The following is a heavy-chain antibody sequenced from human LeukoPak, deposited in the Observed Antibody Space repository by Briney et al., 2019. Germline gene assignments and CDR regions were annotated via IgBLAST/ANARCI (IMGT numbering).Heavy chain of an antibody. CDR2: IYHSGST. V-gene: IGHV4-38-2*02. Sequence: KPSETLSLTCTVSGYSISSGYYWGWIRQPPGKGLEWIGSIYHSGSTYYNPSLKSRVTISVDTSKNQFSLKLSSVTAADTAVYYCARDLPHYYDSSGYYYFDYWGQGTLVTVSS. CDR1: GYSISSGYY. CDR3: ARDLPHYYDSSGYYYFDY. D-gene: IGHD3-22*01. J-gene: IGHJ4*02.